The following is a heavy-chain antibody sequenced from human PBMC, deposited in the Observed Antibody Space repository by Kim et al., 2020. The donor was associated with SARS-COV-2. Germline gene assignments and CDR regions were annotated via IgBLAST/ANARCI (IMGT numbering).Heavy chain of an antibody. CDR3: ARGIGDFYDSISSF. CDR2: INPRDGGT. J-gene: IGHJ2*01. CDR1: GYTFTGHY. D-gene: IGHD2-21*01. V-gene: IGHV1-46*01. Sequence: ASVKVSCKASGYTFTGHYIIWVRQVPGQGLEWIGLINPRDGGTYYAQRVQGRVTMTSDTSTSTVYMELCSLSSEDTALYYCARGIGDFYDSISSFWG.